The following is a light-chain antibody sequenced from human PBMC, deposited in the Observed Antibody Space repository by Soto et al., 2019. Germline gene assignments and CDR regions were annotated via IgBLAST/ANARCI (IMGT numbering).Light chain of an antibody. J-gene: IGKJ1*01. CDR2: KAS. CDR3: QQYNIYWT. Sequence: DIQMTQSPSTLSASVGDRVTITCRASQSISTWLAWYQQKPGKAPKLLIYKASSLESGVLSRFSGSGSGTEFTLTISSLQPDDFATYYCQQYNIYWTFGQGTKVEIK. V-gene: IGKV1-5*03. CDR1: QSISTW.